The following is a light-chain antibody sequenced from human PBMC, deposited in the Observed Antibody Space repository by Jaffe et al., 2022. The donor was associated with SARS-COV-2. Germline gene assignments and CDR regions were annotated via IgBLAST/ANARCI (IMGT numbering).Light chain of an antibody. Sequence: DIQMTQSPSTLSASVGDRVTITCRASQSISSSLAWYQQKPGKAPNLLIYKASTLESGVPSRFSGSGSGTEFTLTISSLQPDDFATYFCQQYKTYSFGQGTNLEIK. J-gene: IGKJ2*01. CDR3: QQYKTYS. CDR1: QSISSS. CDR2: KAS. V-gene: IGKV1-5*03.